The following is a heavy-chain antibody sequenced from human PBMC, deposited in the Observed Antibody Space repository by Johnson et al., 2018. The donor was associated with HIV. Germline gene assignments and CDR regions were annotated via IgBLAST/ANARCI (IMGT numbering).Heavy chain of an antibody. CDR3: AKDVGNYWPNAFDI. V-gene: IGHV3-30*02. J-gene: IGHJ3*02. CDR1: GFTFNSYG. D-gene: IGHD3-22*01. CDR2: IRYDGSGK. Sequence: QVQLVESGGGVVQPGRSLRLSCAASGFTFNSYGMHWVRQAPGKGLDWVTFIRYDGSGKYYADSVNGRFTISRDNSKNTLYLQMNSLRAEDTAVYYCAKDVGNYWPNAFDIWGQGTTVTVAS.